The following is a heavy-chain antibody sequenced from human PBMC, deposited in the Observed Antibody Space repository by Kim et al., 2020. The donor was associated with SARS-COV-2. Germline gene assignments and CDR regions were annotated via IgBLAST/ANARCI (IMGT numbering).Heavy chain of an antibody. CDR3: ARGVWLSMVRGVIIGGMDV. CDR2: INTNTGNP. D-gene: IGHD3-10*01. J-gene: IGHJ6*02. Sequence: ASVKVSCKASGYTFTSYAMNWVRQAPGQGLEWMGWINTNTGNPTYAQGFTGRFVFSLDTSVSTAYLQISSLKAEDTAVYYCARGVWLSMVRGVIIGGMDVWGQGTTVTVSS. V-gene: IGHV7-4-1*02. CDR1: GYTFTSYA.